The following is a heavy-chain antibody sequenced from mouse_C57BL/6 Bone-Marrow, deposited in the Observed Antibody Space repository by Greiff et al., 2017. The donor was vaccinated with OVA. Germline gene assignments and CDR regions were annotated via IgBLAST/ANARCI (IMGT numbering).Heavy chain of an antibody. D-gene: IGHD3-2*02. V-gene: IGHV5-2*01. J-gene: IGHJ3*01. CDR2: INSDGGST. CDR1: EYEFPSHD. CDR3: ARQLRLPWFAY. Sequence: DVMLVESGGGLVQPGESLKLSCESNEYEFPSHDMSWVRKTPEKRLELVAAINSDGGSTYYPDTMGRRFIISRDNTKKTLYLQMSSLSSEDTALYYCARQLRLPWFAYWGQGTLVTVSA.